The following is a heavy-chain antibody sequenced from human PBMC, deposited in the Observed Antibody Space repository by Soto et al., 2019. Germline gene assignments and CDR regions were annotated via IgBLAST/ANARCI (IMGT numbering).Heavy chain of an antibody. CDR1: GGSISSGDYY. D-gene: IGHD3-22*01. V-gene: IGHV4-30-4*01. CDR3: ARADRYSSGYTGAFDI. CDR2: IYYSGNT. J-gene: IGHJ3*02. Sequence: QVQLQESGPGLVKPSQTLSLTCTVSGGSISSGDYYWSWIRQPPGKGLGWIGYIYYSGNTYYNPSLKSRVTISVDTSKNQFSLKLSSVTAADTAVYYCARADRYSSGYTGAFDIWGQGTMVTVSS.